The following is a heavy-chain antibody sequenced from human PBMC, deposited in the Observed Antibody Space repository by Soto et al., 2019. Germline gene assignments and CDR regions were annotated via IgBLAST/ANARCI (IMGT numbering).Heavy chain of an antibody. D-gene: IGHD6-19*01. CDR3: ARGTHHRSFGATRGWSPYY. J-gene: IGHJ4*02. CDR1: GYTFTSYA. CDR2: INAGNGNT. Sequence: QVQLVQSGAEVKKPGASVKVSCKASGYTFTSYAMHWVRQAPGQRLEWMGWINAGNGNTKYSQKFQGRVTITRDTSASTAYMELSRLRSEDTAVYYCARGTHHRSFGATRGWSPYYWGQGTLVTVSS. V-gene: IGHV1-3*01.